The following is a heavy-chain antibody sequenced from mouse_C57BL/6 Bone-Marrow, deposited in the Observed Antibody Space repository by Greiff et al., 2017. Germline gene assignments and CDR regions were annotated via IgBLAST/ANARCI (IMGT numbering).Heavy chain of an antibody. Sequence: VQLQQSGAELVRPGASVKLSCTASGFNIKDDYMHWVKQRPEQGLEWIGWIDTENGDTEYASKFQGQATITENTSSNTAYLQLSSLTSEDTAVYCCTMGYGSSCYFDYWGQGTTLTVSS. CDR2: IDTENGDT. CDR3: TMGYGSSCYFDY. J-gene: IGHJ2*01. V-gene: IGHV14-4*01. CDR1: GFNIKDDY. D-gene: IGHD1-1*01.